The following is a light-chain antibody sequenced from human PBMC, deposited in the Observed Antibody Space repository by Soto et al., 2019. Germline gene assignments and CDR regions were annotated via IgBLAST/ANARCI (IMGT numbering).Light chain of an antibody. CDR3: QQHSSYPRVT. V-gene: IGKV1-9*01. J-gene: IGKJ4*02. CDR2: AAS. CDR1: QGISSY. Sequence: DIQLTQSPSFLSASVGDRVTITCRASQGISSYLAWYQQKPGKAPKLLIYAASTLQSGVPSRFSGSGSGTEFTLPISSLQHEDFATYYCQQHSSYPRVTFGGGTKVEIK.